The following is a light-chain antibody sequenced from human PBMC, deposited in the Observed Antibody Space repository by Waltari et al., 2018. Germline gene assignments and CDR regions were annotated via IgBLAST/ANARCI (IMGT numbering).Light chain of an antibody. CDR2: DVI. J-gene: IGLJ2*01. CDR1: SSDVGDYNY. V-gene: IGLV2-23*02. Sequence: QSALTQPASVSGSPGQSITISCTGTSSDVGDYNYVSWYQQHPGKAPKIILYDVIKRPAGVSNRVSGSKSGNTASLTISGLQAEDEADYYCCSYAGSSTPVLSGGGTKLTVL. CDR3: CSYAGSSTPVL.